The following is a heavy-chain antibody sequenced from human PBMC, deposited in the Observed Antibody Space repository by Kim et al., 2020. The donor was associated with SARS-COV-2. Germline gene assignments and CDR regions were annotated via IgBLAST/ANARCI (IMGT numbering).Heavy chain of an antibody. CDR2: IIPIFGTA. Sequence: SVKVSCKASGGTFSSYAISWVRQAPGQGLEWMGGIIPIFGTANYAQKFQGRVTITADESTSTAYMELSSLRSEDTAVYYCARDKAAAGTILMDVWGQGTTVTVSS. CDR3: ARDKAAAGTILMDV. V-gene: IGHV1-69*13. D-gene: IGHD6-13*01. CDR1: GGTFSSYA. J-gene: IGHJ6*02.